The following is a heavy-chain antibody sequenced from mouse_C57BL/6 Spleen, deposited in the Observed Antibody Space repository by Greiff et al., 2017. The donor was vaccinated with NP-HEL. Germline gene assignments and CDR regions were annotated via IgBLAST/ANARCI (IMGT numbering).Heavy chain of an antibody. CDR1: GYTFTSYW. CDR3: TSGVPWFAY. V-gene: IGHV1-5*01. J-gene: IGHJ3*01. Sequence: VQLQQSGTVLVRPGASVKMSCKTSGYTFTSYWMHWVKQRPGPGLEWIGAIHPGNSDTSYNQKFKCKAKLTAVTSASTAYMKLSSLTNWDSAVYYCTSGVPWFAYWGQGTLVTVSA. CDR2: IHPGNSDT.